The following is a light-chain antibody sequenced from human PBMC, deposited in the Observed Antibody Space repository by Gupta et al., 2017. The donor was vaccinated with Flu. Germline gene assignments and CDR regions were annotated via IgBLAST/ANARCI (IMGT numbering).Light chain of an antibody. CDR3: QQDNSYPWT. CDR2: KAS. V-gene: IGKV1-5*03. Sequence: DIQMTQSPSTLSASVGDRVTITCRASQSISSWLAWYQQKPGEAPKLLIYKASSLESGVPSRFSGSGSGTEFTLTISSLQPDDFATYYCQQDNSYPWTFGQGTEVEIK. CDR1: QSISSW. J-gene: IGKJ1*01.